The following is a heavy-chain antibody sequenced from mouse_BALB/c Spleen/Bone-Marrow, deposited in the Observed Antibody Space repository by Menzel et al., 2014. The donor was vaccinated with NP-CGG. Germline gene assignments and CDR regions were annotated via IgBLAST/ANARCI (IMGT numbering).Heavy chain of an antibody. CDR3: ARRLRGYYAMDY. J-gene: IGHJ4*01. D-gene: IGHD1-3*01. Sequence: LQQSGSELVRPGASVKLSCKASGYTFTNYWIHWVKQRPGQGLVWIGNVYPGRGSINSDEKFKTKATLTVDTSSSTAYMHLNSLTSEDSAVYYCARRLRGYYAMDYWGQGTSVTVSS. CDR2: VYPGRGSI. V-gene: IGHV1S22*01. CDR1: GYTFTNYW.